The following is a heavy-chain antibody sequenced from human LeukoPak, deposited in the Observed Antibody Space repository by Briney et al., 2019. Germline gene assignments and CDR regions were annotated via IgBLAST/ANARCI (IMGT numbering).Heavy chain of an antibody. Sequence: PGGSLRLSCAASGFTFSHYSMNWVRQAPGKGLEWVSYISSSGSTIYYADSVKGRFTISRDNAKNSLYLQMNSLRAEDTALYYCAKDMRANHYDSSEGDAFDIWGQGTMVTVSS. J-gene: IGHJ3*02. CDR3: AKDMRANHYDSSEGDAFDI. CDR1: GFTFSHYS. CDR2: ISSSGSTI. D-gene: IGHD3-22*01. V-gene: IGHV3-48*04.